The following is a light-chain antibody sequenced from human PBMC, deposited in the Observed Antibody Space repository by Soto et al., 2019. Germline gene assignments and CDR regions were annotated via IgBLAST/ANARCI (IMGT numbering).Light chain of an antibody. V-gene: IGKV3-11*01. J-gene: IGKJ5*01. Sequence: EIVLTQSPATLSLSPGERATLSCRASQNVANYLDWYQQKPGQAPRLLIYESSNRATGIAARFSGSGSGTDFTLTISSLEPEDFATYYCQQLNSYPITFGQGTRLEIK. CDR3: QQLNSYPIT. CDR2: ESS. CDR1: QNVANY.